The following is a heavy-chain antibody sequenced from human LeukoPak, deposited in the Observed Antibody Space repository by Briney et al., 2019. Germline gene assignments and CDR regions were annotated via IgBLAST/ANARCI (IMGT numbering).Heavy chain of an antibody. V-gene: IGHV3-30*18. Sequence: GGSLRLPCAASGVTLSSYGMHWVRQAPGKGLEWVAVISYDGSNKYYADSVKGRFTISRDNSKNTLYLQMNSLRAEDTAVYYCAKEYSSGWYYFDYWGQGTLVTVSS. CDR1: GVTLSSYG. CDR2: ISYDGSNK. D-gene: IGHD6-19*01. J-gene: IGHJ4*02. CDR3: AKEYSSGWYYFDY.